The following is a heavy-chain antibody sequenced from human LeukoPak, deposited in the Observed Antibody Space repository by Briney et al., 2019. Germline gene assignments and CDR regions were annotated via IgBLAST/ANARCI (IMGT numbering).Heavy chain of an antibody. Sequence: GSLRLSCAASGFTFSSYWMSWVRQAPGKGLEWVANIKQDGSERYYVDSVKGRFTISRDNTKNSLYLQMSSLRAEDTAVYYCARDKVSGATHFDYWGQGTLVTVSS. CDR2: IKQDGSER. D-gene: IGHD1-26*01. J-gene: IGHJ4*02. V-gene: IGHV3-7*01. CDR3: ARDKVSGATHFDY. CDR1: GFTFSSYW.